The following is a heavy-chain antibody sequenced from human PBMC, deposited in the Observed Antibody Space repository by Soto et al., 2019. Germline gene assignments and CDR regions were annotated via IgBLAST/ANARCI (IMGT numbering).Heavy chain of an antibody. D-gene: IGHD3-16*02. Sequence: QVQLVESGGGVVQPGGSLRLSCSGSGFIFSGYGMHWVRQPPGKGLEWVAVISYDGRRKYYEDSVKGRFTVSRDNSQNTVYLEMNSLRVEDSAIYYCAKVIFRDQLDWGMDVWGQGTTVTVSS. CDR1: GFIFSGYG. CDR2: ISYDGRRK. V-gene: IGHV3-30*18. J-gene: IGHJ6*02. CDR3: AKVIFRDQLDWGMDV.